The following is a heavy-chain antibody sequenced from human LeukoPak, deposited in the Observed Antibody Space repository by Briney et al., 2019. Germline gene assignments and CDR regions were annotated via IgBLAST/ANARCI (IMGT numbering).Heavy chain of an antibody. V-gene: IGHV3-23*01. J-gene: IGHJ3*02. Sequence: GGSLRLSCAACGFTFSSYAMSWVRQAPGKGLEWVSAISGSGGSTYYADSVKGRFTISRDNSKNKLYLQMDSLRAEDTAVYYWESSGHYAFDIWGQGTMVTVSS. D-gene: IGHD3-3*01. CDR1: GFTFSSYA. CDR3: ESSGHYAFDI. CDR2: ISGSGGST.